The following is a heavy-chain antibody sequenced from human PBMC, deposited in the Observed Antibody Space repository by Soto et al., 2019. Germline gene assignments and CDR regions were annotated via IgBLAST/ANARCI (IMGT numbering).Heavy chain of an antibody. CDR2: ISGSGGST. V-gene: IGHV3-23*01. J-gene: IGHJ6*03. D-gene: IGHD4-4*01. CDR1: GFTFSSYA. Sequence: GGSLRLSCAASGFTFSSYAMSWVRQAPGKGLEWVSAISGSGGSTYYADSGKGRSTISRDNSKNTLYLQMNSLRAEDTAGYYCAKLASPRMTTVTTAVYYYYYMDVWGKGTTVTVSS. CDR3: AKLASPRMTTVTTAVYYYYYMDV.